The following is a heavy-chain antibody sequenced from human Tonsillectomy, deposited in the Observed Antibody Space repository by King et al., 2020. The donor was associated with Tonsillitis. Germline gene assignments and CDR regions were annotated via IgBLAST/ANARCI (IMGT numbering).Heavy chain of an antibody. CDR2: ISDDGSNK. V-gene: IGHV3-30-3*01. CDR3: ARDTHYALYYFDY. CDR1: TFTFSSYA. Sequence: VQLVESGGGVVQPGRSLRLSCAASTFTFSSYAMHWVRQAPGKGPEWVAVISDDGSNKYYADSVKGRFTISRDNSKNTLYLQMNSLRAEDTAVYYCARDTHYALYYFDYWGQGTLVTVSS. J-gene: IGHJ4*02. D-gene: IGHD4-17*01.